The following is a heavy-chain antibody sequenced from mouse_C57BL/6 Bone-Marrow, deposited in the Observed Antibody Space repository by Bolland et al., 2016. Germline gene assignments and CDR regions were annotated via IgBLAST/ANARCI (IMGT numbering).Heavy chain of an antibody. CDR2: IHPNSGST. J-gene: IGHJ2*01. V-gene: IGHV1-64*01. CDR3: AQFHFDY. Sequence: GMIHPNSGSTNYNEKFKSKATLTVDKSSSTAYMQLSSLTSEDSAVYYCAQFHFDYWGQGTT.